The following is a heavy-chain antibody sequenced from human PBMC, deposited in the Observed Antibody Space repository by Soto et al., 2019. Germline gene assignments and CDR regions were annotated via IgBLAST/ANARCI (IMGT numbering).Heavy chain of an antibody. V-gene: IGHV3-23*01. J-gene: IGHJ4*02. Sequence: HPGGSLRLSCAASGFTFSGYTMNWVRQAPGKGLEWVSAIHESGDNIHYADPVRGRFTISRDNSKSTLYLQMNGLRADDTAVYYCVKDERNSWGQGTLVTVSS. CDR2: IHESGDNI. CDR1: GFTFSGYT. CDR3: VKDERNS. D-gene: IGHD1-1*01.